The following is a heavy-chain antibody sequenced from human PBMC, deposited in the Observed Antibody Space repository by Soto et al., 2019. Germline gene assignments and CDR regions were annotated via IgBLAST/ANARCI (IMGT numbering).Heavy chain of an antibody. Sequence: EAQLLQSGGGLVPPGGSLRLSCVASGFAFGNYPMAWVRQTPGKGLQWISTISGSGGMTDYEDSVRGRFTVSIDHSKDTVHLQMTRLRADDMAVYYCAKDRTMARGIRAVEIWGQGTTVTISS. D-gene: IGHD3-10*01. CDR3: AKDRTMARGIRAVEI. CDR2: ISGSGGMT. J-gene: IGHJ3*02. CDR1: GFAFGNYP. V-gene: IGHV3-23*01.